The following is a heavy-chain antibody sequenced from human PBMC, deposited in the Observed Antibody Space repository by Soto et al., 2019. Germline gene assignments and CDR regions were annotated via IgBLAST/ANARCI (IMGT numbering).Heavy chain of an antibody. V-gene: IGHV3-74*01. D-gene: IGHD1-26*01. CDR3: ARVSDSGSYFSY. J-gene: IGHJ4*02. Sequence: LRLSCAASGFTFRTYWMHWVRLAPGKGLEWVSHITSDGSNTRYADSVKGRFTISRDNAKNTLSLQMNSLRAEDTAVYYCARVSDSGSYFSYWGQGTLVTVSS. CDR1: GFTFRTYW. CDR2: ITSDGSNT.